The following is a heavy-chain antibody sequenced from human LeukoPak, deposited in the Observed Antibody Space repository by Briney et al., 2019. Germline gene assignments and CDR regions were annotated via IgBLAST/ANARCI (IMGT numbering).Heavy chain of an antibody. CDR3: ARGGSSSSWVDY. V-gene: IGHV4-31*03. CDR1: GGSISSGGYY. D-gene: IGHD6-6*01. Sequence: SETLSLTCTFSGGSISSGGYYWSWIRQHPGKGLEWIGYIYYSGSTYYNPSLKSRVTISVDTSKNQFSLKLSSVTAADTAVYYCARGGSSSSWVDYWGQGTLVTVSS. CDR2: IYYSGST. J-gene: IGHJ4*02.